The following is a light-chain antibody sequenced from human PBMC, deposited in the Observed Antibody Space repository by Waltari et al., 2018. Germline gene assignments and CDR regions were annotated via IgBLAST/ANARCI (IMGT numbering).Light chain of an antibody. CDR1: QSIGRT. CDR2: GAS. J-gene: IGKJ1*01. Sequence: TLSCRARQSIGRTLTWYQQKPGQSPRLLMYGASIRAAGIPDRFSGSGSGTDFILTITRLEPEDFAVYYCQNYERLPVTFGQGTKVEIK. V-gene: IGKV3-20*01. CDR3: QNYERLPVT.